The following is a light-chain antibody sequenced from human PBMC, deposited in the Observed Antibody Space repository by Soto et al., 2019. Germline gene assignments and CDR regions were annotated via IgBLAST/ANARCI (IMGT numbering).Light chain of an antibody. J-gene: IGKJ3*01. Sequence: EIVLTQSPGTLSLSPGERATLSCRASQSVSSSYLAWYQQKPGQAPRLLIYGASSRATGIPDRFSGSGSGTNFTLTISRLVAQDFSVYYCQQYCSSLLFTFGPGTKVDIK. CDR1: QSVSSSY. CDR2: GAS. V-gene: IGKV3-20*01. CDR3: QQYCSSLLFT.